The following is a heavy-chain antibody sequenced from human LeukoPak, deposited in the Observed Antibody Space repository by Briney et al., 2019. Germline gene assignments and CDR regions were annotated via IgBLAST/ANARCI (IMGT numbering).Heavy chain of an antibody. Sequence: ASVKVSCKASGYTFTSYYMHWVRQAPGQGLEWMGWISAYNGNTNYAQKLQGRVTMTTDTSTSTAYMELRSLRSDDTAVYYCARRYCSSTSCYRQLEYWGQGTLVTVSS. CDR3: ARRYCSSTSCYRQLEY. J-gene: IGHJ4*02. CDR2: ISAYNGNT. CDR1: GYTFTSYY. V-gene: IGHV1-18*04. D-gene: IGHD2-2*01.